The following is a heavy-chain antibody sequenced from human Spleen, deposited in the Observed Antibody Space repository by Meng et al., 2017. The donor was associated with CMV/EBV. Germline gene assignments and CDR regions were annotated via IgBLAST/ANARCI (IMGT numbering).Heavy chain of an antibody. J-gene: IGHJ4*02. CDR1: GASVPSNSAA. Sequence: QVPLPQSGSGLVQPSPTLSLTCAISGASVPSNSAAWNWIRQSPSRGLEWLGRTYYRSKYYNDYALSVKSRITINPDTSKNQFSLQLNSVTPEDTAIYYCARDWGDVRGGFDFWGQGTLVTVSS. CDR3: ARDWGDVRGGFDF. V-gene: IGHV6-1*01. D-gene: IGHD3-10*02. CDR2: TYYRSKYYN.